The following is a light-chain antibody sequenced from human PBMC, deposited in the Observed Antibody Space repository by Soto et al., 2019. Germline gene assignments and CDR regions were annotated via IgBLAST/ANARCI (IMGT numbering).Light chain of an antibody. V-gene: IGKV1-5*01. CDR3: QQYNTYFPYS. J-gene: IGKJ2*03. CDR2: DAS. CDR1: HTINLW. Sequence: DIQLTQSPSTLSASVGDRVTITCRASHTINLWLAWYQQKPGKAPSLLIYDASSLESGVPSRFSGSGGSGSGTEFTLTISSLQPDDFATYYCQQYNTYFPYSFGQGTKLEIK.